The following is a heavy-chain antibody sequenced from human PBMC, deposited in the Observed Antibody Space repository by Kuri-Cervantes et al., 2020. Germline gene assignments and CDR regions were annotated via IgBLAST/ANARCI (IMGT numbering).Heavy chain of an antibody. V-gene: IGHV1-69*06. CDR2: IIPIFGTA. CDR3: ASARKTHSSGWGDYYYYMDV. Sequence: SVKVSCKASGGTFSSYVISWVRQAPGQGLEWMGGIIPIFGTANYAQKFQGRVTITADKSTSTAYMELSSLRSEDTAVYYCASARKTHSSGWGDYYYYMDVWGKGTTVTVSS. J-gene: IGHJ6*03. CDR1: GGTFSSYV. D-gene: IGHD6-19*01.